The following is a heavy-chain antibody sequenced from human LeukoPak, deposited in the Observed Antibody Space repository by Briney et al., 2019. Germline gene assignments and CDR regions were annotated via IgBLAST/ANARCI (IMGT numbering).Heavy chain of an antibody. J-gene: IGHJ5*02. D-gene: IGHD1-26*01. Sequence: SVKVSCKASGGTFSSYAISWVRQAPGQGLEWMGGIIPIFGTANYAQKFQGRVTITADKSTSTAYMELSSLRSEDTAVYYCARDGGVGATEEQPVEWFDPWGQGTLVTVSS. V-gene: IGHV1-69*06. CDR2: IIPIFGTA. CDR3: ARDGGVGATEEQPVEWFDP. CDR1: GGTFSSYA.